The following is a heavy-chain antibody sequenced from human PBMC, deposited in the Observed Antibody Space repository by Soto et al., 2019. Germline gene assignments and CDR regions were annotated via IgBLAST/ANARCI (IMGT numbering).Heavy chain of an antibody. CDR2: VSAYNRNT. V-gene: IGHV1-18*01. CDR1: GYTFSNYG. J-gene: IGHJ4*02. Sequence: QVQSVQSGPEVKKPGASVKVSCKGSGYTFSNYGVTWVRQAPGQGLERLGWVSAYNRNTDYAQKFEDRATMTIDTSTNTAYLELRGLTPDDTAVYYCARERRWEPLLYWGQGTL. CDR3: ARERRWEPLLY. D-gene: IGHD1-26*01.